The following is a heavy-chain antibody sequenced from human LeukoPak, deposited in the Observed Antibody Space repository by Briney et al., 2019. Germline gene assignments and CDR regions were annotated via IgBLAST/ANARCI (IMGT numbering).Heavy chain of an antibody. J-gene: IGHJ4*02. V-gene: IGHV3-30*03. D-gene: IGHD3-22*01. CDR2: ISYDGSNK. CDR3: AREIYDSSGYYYDAGPFDY. CDR1: GFTFSSYG. Sequence: PGRSLRLSCAASGFTFSSYGMHWVRQAPGKGLEWVAVISYDGSNKYYADSVKGRFTISRDNSKNTLYLQMNSLRAEDTAVYYCAREIYDSSGYYYDAGPFDYWGQGTLVTVSS.